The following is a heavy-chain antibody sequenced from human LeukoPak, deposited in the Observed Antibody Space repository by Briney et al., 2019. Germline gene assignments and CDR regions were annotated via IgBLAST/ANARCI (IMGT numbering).Heavy chain of an antibody. CDR3: ARDSGGYSGYDLPFS. CDR2: ISWNSGSI. J-gene: IGHJ4*02. Sequence: PGGSLRLSCAASGFTFDDYAMHWVRQAPGKGLEWVSGISWNSGSIGYADSVKGRFTISRDNAKNSLYLQMNSLRAEDTAVYYCARDSGGYSGYDLPFSWGQGTLVTVSS. V-gene: IGHV3-9*01. CDR1: GFTFDDYA. D-gene: IGHD5-12*01.